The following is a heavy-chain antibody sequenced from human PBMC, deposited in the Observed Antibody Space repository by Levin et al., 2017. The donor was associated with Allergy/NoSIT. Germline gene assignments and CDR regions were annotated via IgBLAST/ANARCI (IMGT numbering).Heavy chain of an antibody. CDR2: ISGSGGTT. Sequence: GESLKISCAGSGFTFSSDVMSWVRQAPGKGLEWVSGISGSGGTTYYADSVKGRFTISRDNSKNTLYLQMNSLRAEDTAVYYCAKGSYCSAGTCYSRLGYWGQGTLVTVSS. CDR1: GFTFSSDV. J-gene: IGHJ4*02. D-gene: IGHD2-15*01. CDR3: AKGSYCSAGTCYSRLGY. V-gene: IGHV3-23*01.